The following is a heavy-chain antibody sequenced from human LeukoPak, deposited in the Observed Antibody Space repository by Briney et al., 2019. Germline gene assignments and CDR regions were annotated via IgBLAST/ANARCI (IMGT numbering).Heavy chain of an antibody. V-gene: IGHV1-2*02. CDR1: GYTFTGYY. D-gene: IGHD2-2*01. J-gene: IGHJ4*02. Sequence: ASVKVSCKASGYTFTGYYLHWVRQAPGQGLEWMGWINPNSGGTNYAQKFQGRVTMTRDTSISSAYMELSRLRSDHTAVYYCARGVVVPAARIDYRGQGTLVTVSS. CDR3: ARGVVVPAARIDY. CDR2: INPNSGGT.